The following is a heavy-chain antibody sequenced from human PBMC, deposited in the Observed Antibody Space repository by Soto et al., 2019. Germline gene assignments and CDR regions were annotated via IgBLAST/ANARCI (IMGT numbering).Heavy chain of an antibody. CDR3: ARRDDIVATNTGWFDP. Sequence: QLQLQESGPGLVKPSETLSLTCTVSGGSISSSSSYWAWIRQPPGKGLEWIGNIYYDGSTYYNPSLKSRITISVDTSENQFSLKLTSVTAADTAVYYCARRDDIVATNTGWFDPWGQGTLVTVSS. D-gene: IGHD5-12*01. CDR2: IYYDGST. V-gene: IGHV4-39*01. J-gene: IGHJ5*02. CDR1: GGSISSSSSY.